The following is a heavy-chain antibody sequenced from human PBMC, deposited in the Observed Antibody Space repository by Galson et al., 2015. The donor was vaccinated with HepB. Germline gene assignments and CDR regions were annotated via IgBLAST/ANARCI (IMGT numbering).Heavy chain of an antibody. CDR2: ISYDGSNK. CDR3: AKGAISHYYYYYMDV. Sequence: SLRLSCAASGFTFSSYAMHWVRQAPGKGLEWVAVISYDGSNKYYAESLKGRFTISRDNSKNTLYLQMSSLRPEDTAVYYCAKGAISHYYYYYMDVWGKGTTVTVSS. V-gene: IGHV3-30-3*01. D-gene: IGHD2-2*02. J-gene: IGHJ6*03. CDR1: GFTFSSYA.